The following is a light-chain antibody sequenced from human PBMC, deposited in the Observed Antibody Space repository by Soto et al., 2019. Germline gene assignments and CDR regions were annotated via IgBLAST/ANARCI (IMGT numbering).Light chain of an antibody. Sequence: EIVLTQSPGTLSLSPGERATLSCRASQSVSSSYLAWYQQKPGQAPRPLIYGASNRATGIPARFSGSGSGTDFTLTISDVQPEDFAIYYCHQRQSWPRTFGQGTKVDIK. CDR2: GAS. J-gene: IGKJ1*01. V-gene: IGKV3-20*01. CDR3: HQRQSWPRT. CDR1: QSVSSSY.